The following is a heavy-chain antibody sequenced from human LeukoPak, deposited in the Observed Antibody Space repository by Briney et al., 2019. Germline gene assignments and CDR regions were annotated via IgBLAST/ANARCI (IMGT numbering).Heavy chain of an antibody. CDR3: ATQYLGYDY. Sequence: SETLSLTCAVSGGSISSSNWWSWVRQPPGKGLEWIGEINHSGSTNYNPSLKSRVTISVDTSKNQFSLKLSSVTAADTAVYYCATQYLGYDYWGQGTLVTVSS. J-gene: IGHJ4*02. CDR2: INHSGST. CDR1: GGSISSSNW. D-gene: IGHD2/OR15-2a*01. V-gene: IGHV4-4*02.